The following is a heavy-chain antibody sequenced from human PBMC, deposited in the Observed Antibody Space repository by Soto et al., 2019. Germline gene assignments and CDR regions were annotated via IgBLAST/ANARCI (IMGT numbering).Heavy chain of an antibody. V-gene: IGHV1-18*01. Sequence: ASVKVSCKASGYAFSHYGISWVRLAPGQGLEWMGWIGPYNGKTNYAQKLQGRVTMTTDTSTNTAYMEPRSLRSDDTAVYYCARDLDGSGSYYTDFWGQGTLVTVSS. D-gene: IGHD3-10*01. CDR1: GYAFSHYG. J-gene: IGHJ4*02. CDR2: IGPYNGKT. CDR3: ARDLDGSGSYYTDF.